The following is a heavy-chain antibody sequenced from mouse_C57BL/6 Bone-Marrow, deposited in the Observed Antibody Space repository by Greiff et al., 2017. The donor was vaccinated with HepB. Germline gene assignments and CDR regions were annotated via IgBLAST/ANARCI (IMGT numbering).Heavy chain of an antibody. J-gene: IGHJ4*01. CDR3: ARNYYGSSSSMDY. CDR2: ISGGGGNT. D-gene: IGHD1-1*01. Sequence: EVQLVESGGGLVKPGGSLKLSCAASGFTFSSYTMSWVRQTPEKRLEWVATISGGGGNTYYPDSVKGRFTISRDNAKNTLYLQMSSLRSEDTALYYCARNYYGSSSSMDYWGQGTSVTVSS. CDR1: GFTFSSYT. V-gene: IGHV5-9*01.